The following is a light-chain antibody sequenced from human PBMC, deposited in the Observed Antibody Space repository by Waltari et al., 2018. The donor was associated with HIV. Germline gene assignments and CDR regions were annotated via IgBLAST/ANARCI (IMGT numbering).Light chain of an antibody. V-gene: IGLV4-69*01. CDR3: QTWGTGIVV. Sequence: QLVLTQSPSASASLSASVKLTCTLSSGHTTYAIAWHQQQPEKGPRFLMKVNSDGSHTRGDGIPDRFSGSSSGAQRYLTISSLQSADEADYYCQTWGTGIVVFGGGTKLTVL. CDR1: SGHTTYA. J-gene: IGLJ2*01. CDR2: VNSDGSH.